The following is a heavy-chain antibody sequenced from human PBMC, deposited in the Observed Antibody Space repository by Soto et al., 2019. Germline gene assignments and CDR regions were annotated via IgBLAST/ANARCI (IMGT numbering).Heavy chain of an antibody. CDR2: IIPILGIA. CDR3: ARGRRDSSAAADFDY. D-gene: IGHD6-25*01. J-gene: IGHJ4*02. V-gene: IGHV1-69*02. CDR1: GGTFSSYT. Sequence: QVQLVQSGAEVKKPGSSVKVSCKASGGTFSSYTISWVRQAPGQGLEWTGRIIPILGIANYAQKFQGRVTITADKDTSTAYMELSSLRSEDTAVYYCARGRRDSSAAADFDYWGQGTLVTVSS.